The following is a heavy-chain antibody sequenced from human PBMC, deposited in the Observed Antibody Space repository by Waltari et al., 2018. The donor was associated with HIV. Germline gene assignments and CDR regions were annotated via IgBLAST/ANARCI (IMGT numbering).Heavy chain of an antibody. J-gene: IGHJ4*02. CDR3: AIQTADHFDY. Sequence: QLQLQESGPGLVKPSETLSLTCTVSGGSINSPNYFWVWVRQPPGKGLEWIGSVNYSGSTYYNPSLKSRVSISGDTSNNHFSLNLHSVTAADTAVYYCAIQTADHFDYWGQGTLVTVSS. D-gene: IGHD7-27*01. V-gene: IGHV4-39*02. CDR1: GGSINSPNYF. CDR2: VNYSGST.